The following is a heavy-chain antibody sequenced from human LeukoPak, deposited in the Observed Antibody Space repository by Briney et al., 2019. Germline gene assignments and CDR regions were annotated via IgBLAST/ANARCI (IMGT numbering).Heavy chain of an antibody. CDR3: AKDFSEYQLLGWFDP. D-gene: IGHD2-2*01. V-gene: IGHV3-30*02. CDR1: GFTFSSYG. Sequence: GGSLRLSCAASGFTFSSYGMHWVRQAPGKGLEWVAFIRYDGSNKYYADSVKGRFTISRDNSKNTLYLQMNSLRAEDTAVYYCAKDFSEYQLLGWFDPWGQGTLVTVSS. CDR2: IRYDGSNK. J-gene: IGHJ5*02.